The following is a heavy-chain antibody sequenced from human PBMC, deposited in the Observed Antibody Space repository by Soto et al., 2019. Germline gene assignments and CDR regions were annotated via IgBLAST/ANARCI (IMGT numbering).Heavy chain of an antibody. D-gene: IGHD3-10*01. CDR1: TFNFTHYT. J-gene: IGHJ6*02. CDR2: ISIGGTPI. V-gene: IGHV3-11*01. Sequence: VQLVESGGGLVKPGGSLRLTCAGSTFNFTHYTLSWVRQAPGKGLEWVSSISIGGTPIYYADSVKGRFTISRDNAQNSLYLHMTSLTAEDTALYYCVRGPEELVYYNSIDVWGQGTTVTVS. CDR3: VRGPEELVYYNSIDV.